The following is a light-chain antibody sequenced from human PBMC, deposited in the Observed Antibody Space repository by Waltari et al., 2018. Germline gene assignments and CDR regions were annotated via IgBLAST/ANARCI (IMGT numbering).Light chain of an antibody. CDR3: HQCGNSPYT. J-gene: IGKJ2*01. CDR2: GAS. CDR1: QSVSSNY. Sequence: EFVLTQSPGTLSLSPGERATLTCRASQSVSSNYLAWYQQKPGQAPRLLIYGASNRATGIPDRFSGSGSGTDFTLTISRLEPEDFAVYYCHQCGNSPYTFGQGTKLEI. V-gene: IGKV3-20*01.